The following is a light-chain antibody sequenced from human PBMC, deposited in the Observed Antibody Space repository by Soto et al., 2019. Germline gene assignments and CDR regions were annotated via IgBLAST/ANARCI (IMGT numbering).Light chain of an antibody. V-gene: IGKV1-39*01. CDR3: QQSYSRPLT. Sequence: DLQMTQSPSSLSASVGDRVTITCRASQYISSYVNWYQQKPGKAPKFLIYGASDLQRWVPSRFSVSGSGTDFTLTINSLQPEDFATYYCQQSYSRPLTFGPGTKVDIK. J-gene: IGKJ3*01. CDR1: QYISSY. CDR2: GAS.